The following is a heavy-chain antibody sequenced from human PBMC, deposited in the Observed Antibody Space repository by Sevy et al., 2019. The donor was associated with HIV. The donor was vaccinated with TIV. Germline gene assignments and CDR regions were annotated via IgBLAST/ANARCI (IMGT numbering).Heavy chain of an antibody. J-gene: IGHJ6*02. D-gene: IGHD3-22*01. CDR2: ISGSGGST. CDR3: AKENYDSSGYYYGMDV. V-gene: IGHV3-23*01. Sequence: GGSLRLSCAASGFTFSSYAMSWVRQAPGKGLEWVSAISGSGGSTYYADSVKGRFTISRDNSKNTLYLQMNSLRAEDMAVYYCAKENYDSSGYYYGMDVWGQGTTVTVSS. CDR1: GFTFSSYA.